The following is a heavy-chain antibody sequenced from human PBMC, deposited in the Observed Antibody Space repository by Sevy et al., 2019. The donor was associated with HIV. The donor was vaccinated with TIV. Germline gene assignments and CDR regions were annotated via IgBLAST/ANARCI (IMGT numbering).Heavy chain of an antibody. V-gene: IGHV3-15*01. D-gene: IGHD3-22*01. CDR2: IKSKTDGGTT. J-gene: IGHJ3*02. Sequence: GGSLRLSCAASGFTFSNAWMSWVRQAPGKGLEWVGRIKSKTDGGTTDYAAPVKGRFTISRDDSKNTLDLQMNSLKTEDTAVYYCTTDLSRDSSGYSLFGAFDIWGQGTMVTVSS. CDR3: TTDLSRDSSGYSLFGAFDI. CDR1: GFTFSNAW.